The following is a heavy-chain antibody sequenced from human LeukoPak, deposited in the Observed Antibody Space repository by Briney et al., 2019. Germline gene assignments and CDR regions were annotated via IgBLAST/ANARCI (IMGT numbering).Heavy chain of an antibody. Sequence: ASVKVSCKASGYSFTDYNMQWLRQAPGQGLEWMGWINPNSGGTNYAQKFQGRVTMTRDTSISTAYMELSRLRSDETAVYYCARDGHFDDWGQGTLVTVSS. CDR2: INPNSGGT. V-gene: IGHV1-2*02. J-gene: IGHJ4*02. CDR3: ARDGHFDD. CDR1: GYSFTDYN.